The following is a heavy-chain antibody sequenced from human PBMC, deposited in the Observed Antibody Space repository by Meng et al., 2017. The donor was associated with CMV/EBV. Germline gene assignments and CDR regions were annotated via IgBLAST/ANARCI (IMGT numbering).Heavy chain of an antibody. D-gene: IGHD2/OR15-2a*01. CDR3: AREVSRGNSPLDY. V-gene: IGHV3-30*02. CDR2: IRYDGSDK. J-gene: IGHJ4*02. CDR1: GFSFTDYG. Sequence: GESLKISCAASGFSFTDYGMHWVRQAPGKGLEWVTFIRYDGSDKYYADSVKGRFTISRDNAKNTLYLQMNSLRAEDTAVYYCAREVSRGNSPLDYWGQGTLVTVSS.